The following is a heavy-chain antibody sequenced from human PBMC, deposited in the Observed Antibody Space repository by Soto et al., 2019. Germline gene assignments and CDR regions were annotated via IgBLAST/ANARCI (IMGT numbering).Heavy chain of an antibody. Sequence: QVQLVQSGAEVKKPGSSVKVSCKASGGTFSSYTISWVRQAPGQGLEWMGRIIPILGIANYAQKFQGRVTISADKTKNTGYMELDRPGSEETALYYCAKKTPRWAAGGPIDHRGQGTPGTLPS. D-gene: IGHD1-26*01. V-gene: IGHV1-69*02. CDR2: IIPILGIA. J-gene: IGHJ4*02. CDR3: AKKTPRWAAGGPIDH. CDR1: GGTFSSYT.